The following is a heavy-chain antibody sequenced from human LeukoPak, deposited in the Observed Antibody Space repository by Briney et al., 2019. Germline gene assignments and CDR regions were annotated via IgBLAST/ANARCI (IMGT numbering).Heavy chain of an antibody. D-gene: IGHD2-15*01. CDR3: AKDRGVVVVAATLSYFDY. CDR2: ISGSGGST. CDR1: GFTFSSYA. V-gene: IGHV3-23*01. J-gene: IGHJ4*02. Sequence: GGSLRLSCAASGFTFSSYAMSWVRQAPGKGLEWVSAISGSGGSTYYADSVKGRFTISRDNSKNTLYLQMNSLRAEDTAVYYCAKDRGVVVVAATLSYFDYWGQGTLVTVSS.